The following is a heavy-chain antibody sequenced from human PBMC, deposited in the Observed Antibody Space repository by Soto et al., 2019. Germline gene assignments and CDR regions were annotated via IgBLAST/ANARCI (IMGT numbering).Heavy chain of an antibody. D-gene: IGHD2-8*01. CDR1: GFSLSTSGMC. J-gene: IGHJ4*02. CDR3: ARSKVYRIDY. V-gene: IGHV2-70*11. Sequence: SGPTLVNPTQTLTLTCTFSGFSLSTSGMCMSWNRQPPGKALEWLARIDWDDDKYYSTSLKTRLTISKDTSKNQVVLTMTNMDPVDTATYYCARSKVYRIDYWGQGTLVTVSS. CDR2: IDWDDDK.